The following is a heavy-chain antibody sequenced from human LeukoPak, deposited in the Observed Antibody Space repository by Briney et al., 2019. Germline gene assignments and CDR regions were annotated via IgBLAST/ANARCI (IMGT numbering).Heavy chain of an antibody. CDR1: GYTFTSYY. CDR3: ARDREAARHRRRSWFDP. CDR2: INPSGGST. Sequence: GASVKVSCKASGYTFTSYYMHWVRQAPGQGLEWMGIINPSGGSTSYAQKFQGRVTMTRDTSTSTVYMELSSLRSEDTAVYYCARDREAARHRRRSWFDPWGQGTLVTVSS. J-gene: IGHJ5*02. V-gene: IGHV1-46*01. D-gene: IGHD6-6*01.